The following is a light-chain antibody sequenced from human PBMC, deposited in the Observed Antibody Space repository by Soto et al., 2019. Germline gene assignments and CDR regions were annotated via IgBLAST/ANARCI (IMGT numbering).Light chain of an antibody. J-gene: IGKJ1*01. CDR2: GVS. Sequence: EVVLTQSPGTLSLSPGERGTLFCRASQSVSSYLAWYQQKPGQAPRLLIYGVSSRATGIPDRFSGSGSGTDFTLTISRVEPEDLAMYYCLQYGSSPRTFGQGTKVEIK. CDR3: LQYGSSPRT. CDR1: QSVSSY. V-gene: IGKV3-20*01.